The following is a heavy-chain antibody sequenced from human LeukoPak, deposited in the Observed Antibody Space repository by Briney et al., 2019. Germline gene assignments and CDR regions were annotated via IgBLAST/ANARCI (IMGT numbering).Heavy chain of an antibody. D-gene: IGHD3-3*01. J-gene: IGHJ4*02. Sequence: ASVKVSCKASGYTFTGYYMHWVRQAPGQGLEWMGWINPNSGGTNYAQKFQGGVTMTRDTSISTAYMELSRLRSDDTAVYYCARVRYDFWSGYYDFDYWGQGTLVTVSS. CDR3: ARVRYDFWSGYYDFDY. CDR2: INPNSGGT. V-gene: IGHV1-2*02. CDR1: GYTFTGYY.